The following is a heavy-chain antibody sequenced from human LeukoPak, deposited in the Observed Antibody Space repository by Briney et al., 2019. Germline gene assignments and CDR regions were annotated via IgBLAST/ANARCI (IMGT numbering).Heavy chain of an antibody. Sequence: PGGSLRLSCAASGFTFSSYNMNWVRQAPGKGLEWVSSITYSGSYINYADSVKGRFTISRDNAKNTLYLQMNSLRAEDTAMYYCARVNLYGYSSSWYYFDYWGQGTLVTVSS. CDR1: GFTFSSYN. CDR3: ARVNLYGYSSSWYYFDY. CDR2: ITYSGSYI. J-gene: IGHJ4*02. V-gene: IGHV3-21*01. D-gene: IGHD6-13*01.